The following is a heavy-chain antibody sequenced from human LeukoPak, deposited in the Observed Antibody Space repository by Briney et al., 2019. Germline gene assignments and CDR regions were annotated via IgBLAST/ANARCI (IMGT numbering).Heavy chain of an antibody. V-gene: IGHV3-21*01. D-gene: IGHD3-9*01. CDR3: AREFTGHDILTGYYSEAFDI. CDR2: ISSSSSYI. CDR1: GFTFSSYS. J-gene: IGHJ3*02. Sequence: GGSLRLSCAASGFTFSSYSMNWVRQAPGKGLEWVSSISSSSSYIYYADSVKGRFTISRDNAKNSLYLQMNSLRAEDTAVYYCAREFTGHDILTGYYSEAFDIWGQGTMVTASS.